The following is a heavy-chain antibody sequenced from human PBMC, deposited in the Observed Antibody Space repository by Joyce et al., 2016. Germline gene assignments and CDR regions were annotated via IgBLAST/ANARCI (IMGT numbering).Heavy chain of an antibody. CDR2: ISSNGCHT. Sequence: EVQLVESGGALVQPGVSLRVSCSASGFSFSSYARHWVRQAPGNGLKYFSSISSNGCHTLYADSVKDRFSGSRDNSKNTLFLQMNSLRPDDTGIYYCVKGLTTGVRDAFEVWGQGTMVTVSS. V-gene: IGHV3-64D*08. CDR1: GFSFSSYA. D-gene: IGHD4-23*01. CDR3: VKGLTTGVRDAFEV. J-gene: IGHJ3*01.